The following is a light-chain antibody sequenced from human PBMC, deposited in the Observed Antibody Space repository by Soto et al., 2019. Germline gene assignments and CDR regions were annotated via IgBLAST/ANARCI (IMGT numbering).Light chain of an antibody. CDR3: SSYAGSDNLL. Sequence: QSVLTQPPSASGSPGQSVTIACTGTSSDVGGYNYVSWYQQHPGKAPRLIIFEVTKRPSGVPDRFSGSKSGSTASLTVSGIQAEDEADYFCSSYAGSDNLLFGGGTKLTVL. J-gene: IGLJ2*01. V-gene: IGLV2-8*01. CDR1: SSDVGGYNY. CDR2: EVT.